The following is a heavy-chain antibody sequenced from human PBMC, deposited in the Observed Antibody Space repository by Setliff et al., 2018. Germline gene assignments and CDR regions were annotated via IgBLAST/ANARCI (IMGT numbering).Heavy chain of an antibody. D-gene: IGHD1-1*01. CDR1: GYNFANHW. CDR3: ARLGRERSTFAWLDA. V-gene: IGHV5-10-1*01. J-gene: IGHJ5*02. CDR2: IDPGDSYA. Sequence: PGESLKISCQASGYNFANHWIAWVRLMPGKGLEYMGRIDPGDSYADYSPSFEGLVTISADKSRTTVYLQWTSLQASDTALYLCARLGRERSTFAWLDAWGRELRSPSPQ.